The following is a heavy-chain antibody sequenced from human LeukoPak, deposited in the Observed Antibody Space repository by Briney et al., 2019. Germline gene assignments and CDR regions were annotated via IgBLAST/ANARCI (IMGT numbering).Heavy chain of an antibody. CDR1: GFTFSSYG. CDR3: ARDDYYDSSGYSPYQTFDY. D-gene: IGHD3-22*01. Sequence: GGSLRLSCAASGFTFSSYGMHWVRQAPGKGLEWVAVIWYDGSNKYYADSVKGRFTISRDNSKNTLYLQMNSLRAEDTAVYYCARDDYYDSSGYSPYQTFDYWGQGTLVTVSS. CDR2: IWYDGSNK. V-gene: IGHV3-33*01. J-gene: IGHJ4*02.